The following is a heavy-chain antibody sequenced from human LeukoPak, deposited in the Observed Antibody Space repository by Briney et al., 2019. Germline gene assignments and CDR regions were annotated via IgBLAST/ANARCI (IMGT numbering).Heavy chain of an antibody. CDR2: IIPIFGTA. V-gene: IGHV1-69*06. CDR1: GGTFTSYA. J-gene: IGHJ5*02. Sequence: ASVKVSCKASGGTFTSYAISWVRQPPGQGLEWMGGIIPIFGTANYAQKFQGRVTITADKSTSTAYMELSSLRSEDTAVYYCARDVAAAGISPWGQGTLVTVSS. CDR3: ARDVAAAGISP. D-gene: IGHD6-13*01.